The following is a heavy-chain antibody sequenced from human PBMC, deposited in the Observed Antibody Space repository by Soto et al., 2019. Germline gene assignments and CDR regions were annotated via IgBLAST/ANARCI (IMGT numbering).Heavy chain of an antibody. CDR1: GGTFSSYA. Sequence: ASVKVSCKASGGTFSSYAISCVRQAPGQGLEWMGGIIPIFGTANYAQKFQGRVTIAADESTSTAYMELSSLRSEDTAVYYCARGRGQLWAPFDYWGQGTLVTVSS. CDR3: ARGRGQLWAPFDY. J-gene: IGHJ4*02. CDR2: IIPIFGTA. D-gene: IGHD5-18*01. V-gene: IGHV1-69*13.